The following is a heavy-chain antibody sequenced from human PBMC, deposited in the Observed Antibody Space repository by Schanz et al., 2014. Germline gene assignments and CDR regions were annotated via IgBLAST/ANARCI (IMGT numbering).Heavy chain of an antibody. J-gene: IGHJ4*02. Sequence: QVQLQESGPGLVKPSGTLSLTCAVSGGSISSSNWWSWVRQPPGKGLEWIGEIYHSGTTNYNPSLKIRVTMSVDKSKNQFSLRLSSVTAADTAVYYCARDLSGSFCFDYWGQGTLVTVSS. CDR2: IYHSGTT. CDR1: GGSISSSNW. CDR3: ARDLSGSFCFDY. D-gene: IGHD1-26*01. V-gene: IGHV4-4*02.